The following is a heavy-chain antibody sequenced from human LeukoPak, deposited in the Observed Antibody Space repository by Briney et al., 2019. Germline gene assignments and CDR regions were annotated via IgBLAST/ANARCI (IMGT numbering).Heavy chain of an antibody. CDR3: APYYSDSRAFGY. D-gene: IGHD3-22*01. V-gene: IGHV3-7*01. J-gene: IGHJ4*02. CDR1: GFTFSSYW. CDR2: LKQDGSDK. Sequence: PGGSLRLSCAASGFTFSSYWMSWVRQAPGKGLEWVANLKQDGSDKYYVDSVKGRFTISRDNAKNSLYLQMNSLRVEDTAVYYCAPYYSDSRAFGYWGQGTLVTVSS.